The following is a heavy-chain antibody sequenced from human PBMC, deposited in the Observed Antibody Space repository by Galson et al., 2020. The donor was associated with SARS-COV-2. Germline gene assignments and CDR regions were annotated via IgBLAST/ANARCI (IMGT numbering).Heavy chain of an antibody. CDR1: GGSISSGSYY. V-gene: IGHV4-61*02. J-gene: IGHJ4*02. CDR2: IYTSGST. D-gene: IGHD4-17*01. CDR3: ASRTLDYGGNSGELSRDY. Sequence: SETLSLTCTVSGGSISSGSYYWSWIRQPAGKGLEWIGRIYTSGSTNYNPSLKSRVTISVDTSKNQFSLKLGSVTAADTAVYYCASRTLDYGGNSGELSRDYWGQGTLVTVSS.